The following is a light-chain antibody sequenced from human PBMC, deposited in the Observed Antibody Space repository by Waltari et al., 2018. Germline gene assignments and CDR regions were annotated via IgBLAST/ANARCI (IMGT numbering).Light chain of an antibody. J-gene: IGKJ2*01. V-gene: IGKV3-20*01. Sequence: EIVLTQSPGTLSLSPVQRATLSCRASQSVNNNYLAWYQHKSGQAPRLLIHATSTRASGIPDRFSGSGSGTDFTLTITKLEPEDFAIYYCQQYGGSPPAFTFGQGTKLEIK. CDR3: QQYGGSPPAFT. CDR2: ATS. CDR1: QSVNNNY.